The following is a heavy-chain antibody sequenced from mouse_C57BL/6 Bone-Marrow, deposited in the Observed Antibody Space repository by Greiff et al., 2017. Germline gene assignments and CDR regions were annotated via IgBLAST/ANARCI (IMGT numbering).Heavy chain of an antibody. J-gene: IGHJ2*01. CDR1: GYTFTSYW. CDR3: TRRDHYYGSYFDY. Sequence: VQLQQPGTELVKPGASVKMSCKTSGYTFTSYWMHWVKQRPGQGLEWIGAIYPGNSDTSYNQKFKGKAKLTAVTSASTAYMELSSLTNEDSAVYYCTRRDHYYGSYFDYWGQGTTLTVSS. CDR2: IYPGNSDT. V-gene: IGHV1-5*01. D-gene: IGHD1-1*01.